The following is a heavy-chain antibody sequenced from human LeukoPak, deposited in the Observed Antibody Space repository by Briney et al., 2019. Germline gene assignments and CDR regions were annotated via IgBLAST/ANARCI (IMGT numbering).Heavy chain of an antibody. J-gene: IGHJ4*02. Sequence: GGSLRLSCAASGFTFSSYSMNWVRQAPGKGLEWVSSISSSSSYIYYADSVKGRFTISRDNAKNSLYLQMNSLRAEDTAVYYCAREITMVRGVIIPDYFDYWGQGTLVTVSS. CDR1: GFTFSSYS. D-gene: IGHD3-10*01. CDR3: AREITMVRGVIIPDYFDY. CDR2: ISSSSSYI. V-gene: IGHV3-21*01.